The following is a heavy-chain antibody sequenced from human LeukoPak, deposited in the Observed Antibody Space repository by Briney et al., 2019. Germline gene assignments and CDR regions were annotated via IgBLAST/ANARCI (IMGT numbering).Heavy chain of an antibody. V-gene: IGHV4-59*08. Sequence: SETLSLTCTVSGGSISSYYWSWIRQPPGKGLEWIGYIYYSGSTNYNPSLKSRVTISVDTSKNQFSLKLSSVTAADTAVYYCARHSGGVTTPFDYWGQGTLVTVSS. CDR2: IYYSGST. CDR3: ARHSGGVTTPFDY. J-gene: IGHJ4*02. D-gene: IGHD3-16*01. CDR1: GGSISSYY.